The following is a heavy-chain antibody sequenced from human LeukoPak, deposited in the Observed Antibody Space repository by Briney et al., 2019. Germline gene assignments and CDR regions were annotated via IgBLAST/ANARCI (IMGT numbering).Heavy chain of an antibody. CDR2: ISYDGSNK. CDR1: GFTFSSYA. J-gene: IGHJ4*02. CDR3: ARDLKPGIQPSTSGY. Sequence: PGGSLRLSCAASGFTFSSYAMHWVRQAPGKGLEWVAVISYDGSNKYYADSVKGRFTISRDNSKNTLYLQMNSLRAEDTAVYYCARDLKPGIQPSTSGYWGQGTLVTVSS. D-gene: IGHD5-18*01. V-gene: IGHV3-30-3*01.